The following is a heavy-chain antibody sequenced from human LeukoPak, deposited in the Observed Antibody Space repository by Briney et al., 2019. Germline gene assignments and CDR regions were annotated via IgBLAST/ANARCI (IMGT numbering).Heavy chain of an antibody. Sequence: SETLSLTCTVSGGSISHHYWSWIRQPPGKGLEWIGYIYYIGNTNYNPSLKSRVIIPVDTSKNQFSLKLSSVTAADTAVYYCARDKSGYDPYYMDVWGKGTTVTISS. CDR3: ARDKSGYDPYYMDV. CDR1: GGSISHHY. D-gene: IGHD5-12*01. V-gene: IGHV4-59*11. CDR2: IYYIGNT. J-gene: IGHJ6*03.